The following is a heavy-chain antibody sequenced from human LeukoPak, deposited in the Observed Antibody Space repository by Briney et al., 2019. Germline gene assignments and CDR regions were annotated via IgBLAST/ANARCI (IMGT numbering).Heavy chain of an antibody. CDR3: ARAPHGYSSGYDAFAI. CDR1: ALTFSCTY. D-gene: IGHD3-22*01. CDR2: IYSGGST. J-gene: IGHJ3*02. V-gene: IGHV3-66*01. Sequence: GGSLRLSCAASALTFSCTYMTWSRQAPGKGLDWDSVIYSGGSTYYADSVKGRFTLSRDNSKNTLFLQMNSLRADDTAVYYCARAPHGYSSGYDAFAIWGQGTMVTVSS.